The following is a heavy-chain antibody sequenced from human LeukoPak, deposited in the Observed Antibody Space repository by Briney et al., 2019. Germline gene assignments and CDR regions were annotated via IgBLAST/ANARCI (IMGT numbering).Heavy chain of an antibody. J-gene: IGHJ4*02. CDR1: GGSISSGSYY. V-gene: IGHV4-61*02. CDR2: IYASGST. CDR3: ARKRRGYCSSTSCNLDY. D-gene: IGHD2-2*01. Sequence: SETLSLTCTVSGGSISSGSYYWSWIRQPAGKGLEWIGRIYASGSTNYNPSLKSRVTISVDTSKNQFSLKLGSVTAADTAVYYCARKRRGYCSSTSCNLDYWGQGTLVTVSS.